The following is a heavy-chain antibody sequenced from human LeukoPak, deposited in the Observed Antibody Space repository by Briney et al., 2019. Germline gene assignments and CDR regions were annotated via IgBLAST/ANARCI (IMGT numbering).Heavy chain of an antibody. D-gene: IGHD2-15*01. Sequence: ASVKVSCKVSGYTFTSYGISCVRQAPGQGLEWMRWNCAYNGNTNYAQNLQGRVTMTTDTSASTAHMELRSLRSDDTAVYYCARLGYCSGGSCAYYYYGMDVWGQGTTVTVSS. CDR1: GYTFTSYG. V-gene: IGHV1-18*01. CDR3: ARLGYCSGGSCAYYYYGMDV. J-gene: IGHJ6*02. CDR2: NCAYNGNT.